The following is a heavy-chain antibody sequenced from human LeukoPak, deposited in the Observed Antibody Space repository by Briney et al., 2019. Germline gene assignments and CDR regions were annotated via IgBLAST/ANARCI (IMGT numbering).Heavy chain of an antibody. J-gene: IGHJ4*02. Sequence: GGSLRLSCAASGFTFSSYWMTWVRQAPGKGLEWVANIKQDGSEQYYVDSVKGRFTISRDNAKNSLYLQMNSLRVEDTAVYYCARDGRWINYYDGSSPVWGQGTLVTVSS. D-gene: IGHD3-22*01. CDR1: GFTFSSYW. CDR2: IKQDGSEQ. CDR3: ARDGRWINYYDGSSPV. V-gene: IGHV3-7*01.